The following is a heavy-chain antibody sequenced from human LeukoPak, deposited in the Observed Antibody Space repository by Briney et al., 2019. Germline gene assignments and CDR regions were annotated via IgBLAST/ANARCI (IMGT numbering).Heavy chain of an antibody. CDR3: VGDYGSGSYRFDY. D-gene: IGHD3-10*01. CDR1: GGSIISGLYS. J-gene: IGHJ4*02. CDR2: IYHSGST. Sequence: SETLSLTCAVSGGSIISGLYSWSWIRQPPGKGLEWIGYIYHSGSTTYNPSLKSRITIPLDTSKNQFSLDLRYVTAADTAVYYGVGDYGSGSYRFDYWGQGALVTVSS. V-gene: IGHV4-30-4*07.